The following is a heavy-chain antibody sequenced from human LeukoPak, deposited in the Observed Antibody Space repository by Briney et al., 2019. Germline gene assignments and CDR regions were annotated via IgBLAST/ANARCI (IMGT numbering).Heavy chain of an antibody. J-gene: IGHJ4*02. V-gene: IGHV3-48*03. CDR2: ISSSGSTI. CDR3: ARTAAGQWLVQNYYFDY. CDR1: GFTFSSYE. Sequence: GGSLRPSCAASGFTFSSYEMNWVRQAPGKGLEWVSYISSSGSTIYYADSVKGRFAISRDNAKNSLYLQMNSLRAEDTAVYYCARTAAGQWLVQNYYFDYWGQGTLVTVSS. D-gene: IGHD6-19*01.